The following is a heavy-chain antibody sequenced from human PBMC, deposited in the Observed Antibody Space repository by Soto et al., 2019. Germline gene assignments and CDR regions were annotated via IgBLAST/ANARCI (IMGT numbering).Heavy chain of an antibody. D-gene: IGHD6-6*01. J-gene: IGHJ4*02. CDR1: GFTLSGND. Sequence: QVQLVESGGGVVQPGRALRLSCAASGFTLSGNDMHWVRQAPGKGPGWVAVMSYDGSNQYYGDSVKGRFTISRDTSKSTLYLQINSLRTEDTAVYYCAKGGWYSSSSPSDCWGQGTLVTVSS. CDR2: MSYDGSNQ. V-gene: IGHV3-30*18. CDR3: AKGGWYSSSSPSDC.